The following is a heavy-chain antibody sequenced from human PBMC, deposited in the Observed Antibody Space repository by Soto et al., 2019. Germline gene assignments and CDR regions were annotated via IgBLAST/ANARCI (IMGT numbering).Heavy chain of an antibody. Sequence: QVQLVQSGTEVKKPGASVRVSCKASGYTFTTYGISWVRQAPGQGLEWMGWISASNGDTKYAQKLQGRVTMTTDTSTTTAYMEMRSLRSDDTAVYYCEILTGIVGVSDAFDVSGQGTMVSVSS. D-gene: IGHD1-26*01. CDR2: ISASNGDT. J-gene: IGHJ3*01. CDR1: GYTFTTYG. CDR3: EILTGIVGVSDAFDV. V-gene: IGHV1-18*01.